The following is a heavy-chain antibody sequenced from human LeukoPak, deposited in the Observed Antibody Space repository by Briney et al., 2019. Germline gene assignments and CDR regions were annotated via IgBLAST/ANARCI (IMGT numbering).Heavy chain of an antibody. J-gene: IGHJ5*01. Sequence: GGSLRLSCAASGFSFSRYWMNWVRQAPGKGLEWVANIKGDGNEKNYVDSVKGRFSISRDNARNSLYLQMDSLKAEDTAVYYCAKEGAYPIITYDSWGQGALVTVSS. D-gene: IGHD3-10*01. CDR3: AKEGAYPIITYDS. CDR1: GFSFSRYW. V-gene: IGHV3-7*01. CDR2: IKGDGNEK.